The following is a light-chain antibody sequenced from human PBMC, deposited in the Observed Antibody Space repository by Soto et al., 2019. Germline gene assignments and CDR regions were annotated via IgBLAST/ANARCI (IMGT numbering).Light chain of an antibody. J-gene: IGKJ5*01. CDR2: AAS. V-gene: IGKV1D-12*01. Sequence: DIQMTQSPSSVSASVGDRVTISCQASQGISRSLAWYQQKPGKDPKLLIYAASSLQSGVPSRFSGSGFGTDFNLTISRLQTEDSAIYDCQQADTFTITFGQGTRLEIK. CDR3: QQADTFTIT. CDR1: QGISRS.